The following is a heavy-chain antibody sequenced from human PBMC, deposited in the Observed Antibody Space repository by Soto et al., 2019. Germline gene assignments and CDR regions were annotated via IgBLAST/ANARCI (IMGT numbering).Heavy chain of an antibody. CDR2: IYYSGST. CDR3: ARERNYYGSGSYPDY. Sequence: LSLTCTVSGGSISSYYWSWIRQPPGKGLEWIGYIYYSGSTNYNPSLKSRVTISVDTSKNQFSLKLSSVTAADTAVYYCARERNYYGSGSYPDYWGQGTLVTVSS. V-gene: IGHV4-59*01. CDR1: GGSISSYY. J-gene: IGHJ4*02. D-gene: IGHD3-10*01.